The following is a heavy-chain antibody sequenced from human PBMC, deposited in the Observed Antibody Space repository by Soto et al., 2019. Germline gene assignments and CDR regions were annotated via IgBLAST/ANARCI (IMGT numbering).Heavy chain of an antibody. D-gene: IGHD6-6*01. CDR2: IYYSGST. CDR3: ARFMAARPSYFDY. J-gene: IGHJ4*02. V-gene: IGHV4-39*01. Sequence: PSETLSLTCTVSGGSISSSSYYWGWIRQPPGKGLEWIGSIYYSGSTYYNPSLKSRVTISVDTSKNQFSLKLSSVTAADTAVYYCARFMAARPSYFDYWGQGTLVTVSS. CDR1: GGSISSSSYY.